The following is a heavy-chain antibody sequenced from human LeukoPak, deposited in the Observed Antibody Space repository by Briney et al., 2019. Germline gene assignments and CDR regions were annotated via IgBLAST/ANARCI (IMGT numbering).Heavy chain of an antibody. Sequence: SETLSLTCAVSAYSINSGYYWGWIRQPPGKGLEWIGSIYHSGNTYYNPSLKSRVTISVDTSKHQFSLKLSSVTAADTAVYYCARHSGYSYGYAYYYYYMHVWGKGTTVTVSS. CDR2: IYHSGNT. CDR3: ARHSGYSYGYAYYYYYMHV. D-gene: IGHD5-18*01. V-gene: IGHV4-38-2*01. CDR1: AYSINSGYY. J-gene: IGHJ6*03.